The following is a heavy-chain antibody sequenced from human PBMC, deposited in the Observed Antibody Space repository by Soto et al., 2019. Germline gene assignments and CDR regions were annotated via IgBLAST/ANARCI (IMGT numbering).Heavy chain of an antibody. CDR1: GYTLTELS. CDR2: FDPEDGET. Sequence: ASVKVSCKVSGYTLTELSMHWVRQAPGKGLEWMGGFDPEDGETIYAQKFQGRVTMTEDTSTDTAYMELSSLRSEDTAVYYCATVGQQLTLYYYYYGMDVWGQGTTVTVSS. J-gene: IGHJ6*02. V-gene: IGHV1-24*01. CDR3: ATVGQQLTLYYYYYGMDV. D-gene: IGHD6-13*01.